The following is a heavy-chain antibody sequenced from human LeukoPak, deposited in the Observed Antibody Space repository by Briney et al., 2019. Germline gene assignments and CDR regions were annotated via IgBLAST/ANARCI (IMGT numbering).Heavy chain of an antibody. CDR2: IYYSGST. J-gene: IGHJ5*02. D-gene: IGHD2-2*03. V-gene: IGHV4-59*01. CDR1: GGSISSYY. Sequence: SGTLSLTCTVSGGSISSYYWSWIRQPPGKGLEWIGYIYYSGSTNYNPSLKSRVTISVDTSKNQFSLKLSSVTAADTAVYYCARERGYCSRTSCYGWFDPWGQGTLVTVSS. CDR3: ARERGYCSRTSCYGWFDP.